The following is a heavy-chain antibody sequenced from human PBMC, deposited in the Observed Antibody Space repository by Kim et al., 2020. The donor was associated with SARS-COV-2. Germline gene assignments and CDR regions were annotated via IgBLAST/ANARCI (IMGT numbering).Heavy chain of an antibody. V-gene: IGHV3-23*01. CDR1: GFTFSSYA. D-gene: IGHD2-2*01. J-gene: IGHJ3*02. Sequence: GGSLRLSCAASGFTFSSYAMTWVRQAPGRGLEWVSTIGGDGTKTYSADSVKGRFAISRDNSKNTLYLQINSLRAEDTALYYCAKGYQILYSTFDMWGQGTMVTVSS. CDR2: IGGDGTKT. CDR3: AKGYQILYSTFDM.